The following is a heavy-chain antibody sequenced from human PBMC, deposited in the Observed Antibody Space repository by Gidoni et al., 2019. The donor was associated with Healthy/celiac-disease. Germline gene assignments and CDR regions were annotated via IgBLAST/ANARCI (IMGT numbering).Heavy chain of an antibody. CDR2: ISGSGGST. Sequence: EVQLLESGGGLVQPGGSLRLSCAASGFTFSSYAMSWVRQAPGKGLEWVSAISGSGGSTYYADSVKGRFTISRDNSKNTLYLQMNSLRAEDTAVYYCAKGDCSGGSCYPRSYYYYYYGMDVWGQGTTVTVSS. CDR1: GFTFSSYA. J-gene: IGHJ6*02. D-gene: IGHD2-15*01. CDR3: AKGDCSGGSCYPRSYYYYYYGMDV. V-gene: IGHV3-23*01.